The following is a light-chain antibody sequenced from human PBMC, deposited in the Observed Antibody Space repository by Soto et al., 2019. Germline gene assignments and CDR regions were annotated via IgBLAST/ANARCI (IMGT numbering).Light chain of an antibody. V-gene: IGLV2-14*01. CDR2: EVS. CDR3: SSYTTSSTPLV. J-gene: IGLJ1*01. Sequence: QSALTQPASVSGSPGQSITISCTGTNSDVGGYSYVSWYQQHPGKAPKLMIYEVSNRPSGVSNRFSGSKSGNTASLTISGLQAEDEANYYCSSYTTSSTPLVFGTGTKLTVL. CDR1: NSDVGGYSY.